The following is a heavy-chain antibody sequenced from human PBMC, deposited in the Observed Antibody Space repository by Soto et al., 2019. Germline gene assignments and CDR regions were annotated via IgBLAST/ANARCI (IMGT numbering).Heavy chain of an antibody. CDR3: ARREFGGDGFDI. J-gene: IGHJ3*02. CDR1: GKSFTRSW. V-gene: IGHV5-51*01. Sequence: PXESLTMSFPGSGKSFTRSWIGLVRQMPGKGLECMGIIYPADSDTRYSPSIQGQVTISADKSTSTAYLQWSSLKASDTAIYFCARREFGGDGFDIWGQGTMVTVS. CDR2: IYPADSDT. D-gene: IGHD2-15*01.